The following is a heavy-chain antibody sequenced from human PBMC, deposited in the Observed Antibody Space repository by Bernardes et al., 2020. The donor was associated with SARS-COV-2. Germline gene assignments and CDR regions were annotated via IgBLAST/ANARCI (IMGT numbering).Heavy chain of an antibody. CDR3: ARGNVSTVPSNLDF. CDR1: GGSVSKINQY. D-gene: IGHD4-17*01. V-gene: IGHV4-61*01. CDR2: IFYSGNT. Sequence: SETLSLTCNVSGGSVSKINQYWSWIRQPPGKGLEWLGHIFYSGNTNYNPSLKSRVTIELDSSKKTLGLQMNSLRAGDTAIYYCARGNVSTVPSNLDFWGQRILVTASS. J-gene: IGHJ4*02.